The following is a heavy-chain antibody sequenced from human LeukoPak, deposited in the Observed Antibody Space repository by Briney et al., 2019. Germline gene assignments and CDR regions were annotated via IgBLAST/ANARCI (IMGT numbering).Heavy chain of an antibody. CDR3: AKERPSYSSSYYFDY. Sequence: PGGSLRLSCAASGFTFSSYAMHWVRQAPGKGLEWVAFIRYDGSNKYYADSVKGRFTISRDNSKNTLYLQMNSLRAEDTAVYYCAKERPSYSSSYYFDYWGQGTLVTVSS. V-gene: IGHV3-30*02. J-gene: IGHJ4*02. CDR2: IRYDGSNK. CDR1: GFTFSSYA. D-gene: IGHD6-6*01.